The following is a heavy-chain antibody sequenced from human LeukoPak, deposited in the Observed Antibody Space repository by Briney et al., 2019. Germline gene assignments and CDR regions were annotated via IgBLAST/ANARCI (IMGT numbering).Heavy chain of an antibody. Sequence: GGSLRLSCAASAFTFSTNPMAWFRRAQGKGLEGFPSISSSSSYIYYADSGKGRFTISRTNAKNSLYLQMNSLRAKDTVGYYCARGPQLSSSPNFDYWGQGTLVTVSS. CDR2: ISSSSSYI. CDR3: ARGPQLSSSPNFDY. V-gene: IGHV3-21*01. D-gene: IGHD6-6*01. CDR1: AFTFSTNP. J-gene: IGHJ4*02.